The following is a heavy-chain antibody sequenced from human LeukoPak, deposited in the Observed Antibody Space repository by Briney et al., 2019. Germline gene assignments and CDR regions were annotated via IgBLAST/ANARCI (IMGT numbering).Heavy chain of an antibody. V-gene: IGHV4-34*01. CDR3: ARAIVVVVAATPYNWFDP. J-gene: IGHJ5*02. CDR2: INHSGST. D-gene: IGHD2-15*01. Sequence: TSETLSLTCAVYGGSFSGYYWSWIRQPPGKGLEWIGEINHSGSTNYNPSLKSRVTISVDTSKNQFSLKLSSVTAADTAVYYCARAIVVVVAATPYNWFDPWGQGTLVTVSS. CDR1: GGSFSGYY.